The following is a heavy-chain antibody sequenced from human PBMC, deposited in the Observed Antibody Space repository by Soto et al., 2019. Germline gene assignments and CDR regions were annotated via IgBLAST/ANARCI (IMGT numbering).Heavy chain of an antibody. CDR1: RFTFSTYW. J-gene: IGHJ4*01. D-gene: IGHD4-17*01. Sequence: PAGSTKLAGAASRFTFSTYWMHGVLQAPGKGLVWVSHVNGDGSTTDYADSVKGRFTISRDNVKNTLYLQMNSLRVEDTAVYYCARCSMDSYGRVFDYWGQGTLVTVSS. V-gene: IGHV3-74*01. CDR3: ARCSMDSYGRVFDY. CDR2: VNGDGSTT.